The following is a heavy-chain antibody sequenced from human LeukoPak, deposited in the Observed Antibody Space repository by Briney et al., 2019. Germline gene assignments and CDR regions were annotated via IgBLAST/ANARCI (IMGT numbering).Heavy chain of an antibody. V-gene: IGHV1-2*02. Sequence: ASVKVSCKASGYTFTGYYMHWVRQAPGQGLEWMGWINPNSGGTNYAQKFQGRVTMTRDTSISTAYMELNRLRSDDTAVYYCARERACSSTSCTDPWGQGTLVTVSS. CDR3: ARERACSSTSCTDP. CDR1: GYTFTGYY. J-gene: IGHJ5*02. CDR2: INPNSGGT. D-gene: IGHD2-2*01.